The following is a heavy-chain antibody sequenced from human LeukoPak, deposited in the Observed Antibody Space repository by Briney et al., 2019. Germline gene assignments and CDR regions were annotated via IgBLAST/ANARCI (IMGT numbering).Heavy chain of an antibody. V-gene: IGHV3-23*01. D-gene: IGHD3-22*01. Sequence: PGGSLRLSCAVSGITLSNYGMSWGRQAPGKGLRWGAGISGSGGRPNYADSVKGRFTISRDNAKNTLYLQMNSLRAEDTAVYFCAKRGVVIRVILVGFHKEAYYFDSWGQGALVTVSS. J-gene: IGHJ4*02. CDR2: ISGSGGRP. CDR1: GITLSNYG. CDR3: AKRGVVIRVILVGFHKEAYYFDS.